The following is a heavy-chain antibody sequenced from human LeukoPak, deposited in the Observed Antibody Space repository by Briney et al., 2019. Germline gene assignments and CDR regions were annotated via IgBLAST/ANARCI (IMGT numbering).Heavy chain of an antibody. J-gene: IGHJ3*02. V-gene: IGHV3-48*03. Sequence: PGGSLRLSCAASGFTLSSYEMNWVRQAPGKGLEWVSYISSSGSTIYYADSVKGRFTISRDNAKNSLYLQMNSLRAEDTAVYYCARLRYGRGAFDIWGQGTMVTVSS. CDR1: GFTLSSYE. CDR3: ARLRYGRGAFDI. D-gene: IGHD4-17*01. CDR2: ISSSGSTI.